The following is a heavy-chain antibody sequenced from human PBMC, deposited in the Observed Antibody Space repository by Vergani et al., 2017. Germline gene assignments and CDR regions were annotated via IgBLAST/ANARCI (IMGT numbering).Heavy chain of an antibody. J-gene: IGHJ5*02. CDR1: GGSMSGYY. D-gene: IGHD3-10*01. V-gene: IGHV4-59*01. CDR3: GRVADFYGLGSRLLDL. Sequence: QVRLQESGPGLVKPSETLSLTCSVSGGSMSGYYWSWIRQPPGKELEWIGYMYHSGSTNYNPYLETRVTISGDTSKNQFSLKLNSVTAADTAVYYCGRVADFYGLGSRLLDLWGQGILVTVSS. CDR2: MYHSGST.